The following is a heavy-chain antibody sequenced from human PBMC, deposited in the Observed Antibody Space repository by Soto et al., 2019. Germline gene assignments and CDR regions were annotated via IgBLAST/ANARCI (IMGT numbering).Heavy chain of an antibody. CDR2: IFPGVSDT. Sequence: PVQLKKNSCKVAGCKCVSLWSGWVSHMHGKGREWVGFIFPGVSDTRYAPSFQGQVTIPADKSISTAYLQWSSLKASDTAMYYCARPRYPSAEAGTPGHFNWLDLWGKGTPVTVSS. J-gene: IGHJ5*02. CDR3: ARPRYPSAEAGTPGHFNWLDL. V-gene: IGHV5-51*01. CDR1: GCKCVSLW. D-gene: IGHD6-13*01.